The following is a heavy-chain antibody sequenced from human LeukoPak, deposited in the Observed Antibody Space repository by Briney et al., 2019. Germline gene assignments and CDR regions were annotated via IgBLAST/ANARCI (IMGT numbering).Heavy chain of an antibody. CDR3: ARGGYYDSSGYYPFDY. J-gene: IGHJ4*02. Sequence: SETLSLTCAVYGGSFSGYYWSWIRQPPGKGLEWIGYIYYSGSTNYNPSLKSRVTISVDTSKNQFSLKLSSVTAADTAVYYCARGGYYDSSGYYPFDYWGQGTLVTVSS. CDR1: GGSFSGYY. V-gene: IGHV4-59*01. D-gene: IGHD3-22*01. CDR2: IYYSGST.